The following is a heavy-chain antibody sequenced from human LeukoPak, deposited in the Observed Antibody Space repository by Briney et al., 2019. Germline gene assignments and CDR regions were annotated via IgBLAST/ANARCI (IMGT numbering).Heavy chain of an antibody. J-gene: IGHJ6*03. CDR2: ISRSGERA. Sequence: PGGSLTLSWAASGFTFSSYAMSWVRLAPGKGLEWVSSISRSGERAFYAHSVRGQFTISRDNSKSSLFLQMNSLRAEDTAIYSCAKAALSGTEGGDYHYHVDVWGKGTTVTVSS. D-gene: IGHD1-20*01. CDR3: AKAALSGTEGGDYHYHVDV. V-gene: IGHV3-23*01. CDR1: GFTFSSYA.